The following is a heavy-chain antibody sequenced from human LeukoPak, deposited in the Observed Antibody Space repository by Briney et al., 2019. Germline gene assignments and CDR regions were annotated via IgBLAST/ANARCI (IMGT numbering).Heavy chain of an antibody. CDR3: ARDQTDYDFWSGYSAAFDI. V-gene: IGHV4-59*01. J-gene: IGHJ3*02. CDR2: IYYSGST. D-gene: IGHD3-3*01. CDR1: GGSISSYY. Sequence: SETLSLTCTVSGGSISSYYWSWIRQPPGKGLEWIGYIYYSGSTNYNPSLKSRVTISVDTSKNQFSLKLSSVTAADTAVYYCARDQTDYDFWSGYSAAFDIWGQGTMVTVSS.